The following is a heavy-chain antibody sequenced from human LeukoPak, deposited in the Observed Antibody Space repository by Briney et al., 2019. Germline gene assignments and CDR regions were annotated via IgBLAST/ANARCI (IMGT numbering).Heavy chain of an antibody. CDR1: GFTFSSYA. Sequence: PGGSLRLSCAASGFTFSSYAMSWVRQASGKGLEWVSAISCSGGSTYYADSVKGRFTISRDNSKNTLYLQMNSLRAEDTAVYYCAPPVDTAMVKSFDYWGRGTLVTVSS. CDR3: APPVDTAMVKSFDY. CDR2: ISCSGGST. D-gene: IGHD5-18*01. V-gene: IGHV3-23*01. J-gene: IGHJ4*02.